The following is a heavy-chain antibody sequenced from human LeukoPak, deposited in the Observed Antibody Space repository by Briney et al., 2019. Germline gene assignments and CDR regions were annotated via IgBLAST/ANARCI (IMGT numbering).Heavy chain of an antibody. CDR3: ARGTQPWFDP. Sequence: GGSLRLSCAASGFTLSDYYMSWIRQAPGKGLEWVSYISSSGTSIYYADSVKGRFSISRDNAKNSLYLQMNSLRVEDTAVYYCARGTQPWFDPWGQGTLVTVSS. V-gene: IGHV3-11*01. D-gene: IGHD1-1*01. CDR2: ISSSGTSI. CDR1: GFTLSDYY. J-gene: IGHJ5*02.